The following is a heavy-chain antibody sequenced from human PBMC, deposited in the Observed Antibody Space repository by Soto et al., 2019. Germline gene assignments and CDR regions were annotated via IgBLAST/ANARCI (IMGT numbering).Heavy chain of an antibody. Sequence: GGSLRLSCAASGFTFDDYAMHWVRQAPGKGLEWVSGISWNSGSIGYADSVKGRFTISRDNAKNSLYLQMNSLRAEDTALYYCAKVGGIAVAGHIDYWGQGTLVTVSS. CDR1: GFTFDDYA. J-gene: IGHJ4*02. CDR3: AKVGGIAVAGHIDY. CDR2: ISWNSGSI. D-gene: IGHD6-19*01. V-gene: IGHV3-9*01.